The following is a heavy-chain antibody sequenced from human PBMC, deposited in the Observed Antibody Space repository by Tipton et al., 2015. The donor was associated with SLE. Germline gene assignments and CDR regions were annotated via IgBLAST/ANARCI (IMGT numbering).Heavy chain of an antibody. CDR1: GFTFSGYW. J-gene: IGHJ4*02. CDR3: ARWDIVGTTTLDY. CDR2: IKHDGSEK. D-gene: IGHD1-26*01. Sequence: SLRLSCAASGFTFSGYWMTWVRQAPGKGLEWVANIKHDGSEKYYVDPVRGRFTISRDNAKNSLYLQMNSLRAEDTAVYYCARWDIVGTTTLDYWGQGTLVTVSS. V-gene: IGHV3-7*01.